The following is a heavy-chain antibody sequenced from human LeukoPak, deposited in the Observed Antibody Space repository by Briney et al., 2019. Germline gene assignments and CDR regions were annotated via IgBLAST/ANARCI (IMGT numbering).Heavy chain of an antibody. CDR3: ARDTHDYSRPGVPFDY. CDR2: IYYSGST. J-gene: IGHJ4*02. V-gene: IGHV4-39*07. D-gene: IGHD4-11*01. Sequence: PSETLSLTCTVSGGSISSSSYYWGWIRQPPGKGLEWIGSIYYSGSTYYNPSLKSRVTMSVDTSKNQFSLKLSSVIAADTAVYYCARDTHDYSRPGVPFDYWGQGTLVTVSS. CDR1: GGSISSSSYY.